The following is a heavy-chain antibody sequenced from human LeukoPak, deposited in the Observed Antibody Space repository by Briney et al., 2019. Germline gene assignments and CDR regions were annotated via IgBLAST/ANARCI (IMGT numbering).Heavy chain of an antibody. Sequence: PSETLSLTCTVSGGSISSSSYYWGWIRQPPGKGLEWIGSIYYSGSTYYNPSLKSRVTISVDTSKNQFSLKLSSVTAADTAVYYCATLGFSSGYYYYFDHWGQGTLVTVSS. J-gene: IGHJ4*02. CDR1: GGSISSSSYY. D-gene: IGHD3-22*01. CDR3: ATLGFSSGYYYYFDH. CDR2: IYYSGST. V-gene: IGHV4-39*07.